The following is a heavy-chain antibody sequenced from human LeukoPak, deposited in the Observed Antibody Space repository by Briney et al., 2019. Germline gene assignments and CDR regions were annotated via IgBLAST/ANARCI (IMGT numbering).Heavy chain of an antibody. D-gene: IGHD2-15*01. CDR1: GYIFTGYY. J-gene: IGHJ4*02. CDR2: INLKSGGT. Sequence: ASVKGSCKASGYIFTGYYLHWVRQAPGQGLEWMGWINLKSGGTNYAQKFQGRVTMTRDTSISTAYMELSRLRSDDTAMYYCAPLKGGYFDYWGQGTLVIVSS. V-gene: IGHV1-2*02. CDR3: APLKGGYFDY.